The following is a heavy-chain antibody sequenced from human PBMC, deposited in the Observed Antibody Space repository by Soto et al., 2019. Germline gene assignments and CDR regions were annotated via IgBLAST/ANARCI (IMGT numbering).Heavy chain of an antibody. D-gene: IGHD5-18*01. CDR2: INPSGVCT. CDR1: GYTFTSYY. V-gene: IGHV1-46*01. CDR3: ARDLYSYGSMHDY. J-gene: IGHJ4*02. Sequence: ASVKVSCKASGYTFTSYYMHWVRQAPGQGLECIGIINPSGVCTIXXQKFHGRXXMTRDTSTSTGYMELTILRSEYTASXYCARDLYSYGSMHDYWGQGTLVTVSS.